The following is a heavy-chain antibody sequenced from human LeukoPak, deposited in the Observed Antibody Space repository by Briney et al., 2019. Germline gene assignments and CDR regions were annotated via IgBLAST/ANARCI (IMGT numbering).Heavy chain of an antibody. D-gene: IGHD1-26*01. Sequence: PSETLSLTCAVYGGSFSGYYWSWIRQPPGKGLEWIGEINHSGSTNYNPSLKSRVTISVDTSKNQFSLKLSSVTAADTAVYYCARVWVGATTMYYFDYWGQGTLVTVSS. J-gene: IGHJ4*02. CDR1: GGSFSGYY. CDR3: ARVWVGATTMYYFDY. CDR2: INHSGST. V-gene: IGHV4-34*01.